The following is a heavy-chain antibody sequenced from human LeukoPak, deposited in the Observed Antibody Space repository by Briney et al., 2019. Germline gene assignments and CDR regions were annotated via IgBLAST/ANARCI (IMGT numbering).Heavy chain of an antibody. J-gene: IGHJ4*02. CDR2: IDPSDSYT. Sequence: GESLKISCKGSGYRFTTYWITWVRQMPGKGLEWMGRIDPSDSYTNYSPSFQGHVTISADKSISTAYLQWSSLKASDTAMYYCARHSLGLVKEIDYWGQGTLVTVSS. CDR1: GYRFTTYW. V-gene: IGHV5-10-1*01. D-gene: IGHD3-9*01. CDR3: ARHSLGLVKEIDY.